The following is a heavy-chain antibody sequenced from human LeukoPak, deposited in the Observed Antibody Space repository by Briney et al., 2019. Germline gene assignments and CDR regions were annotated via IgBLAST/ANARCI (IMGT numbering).Heavy chain of an antibody. D-gene: IGHD1-14*01. J-gene: IGHJ4*02. Sequence: PSETLSLTCTVSGGSISSSSYYWGWIRQPPGKGLEWIGSIYYSGSTYYNPSLKSRVTISVDTSKNQFSLKLSSVTAADTAVYYCASRPKGRSITYYFDYWGQGTLVTVPS. CDR3: ASRPKGRSITYYFDY. V-gene: IGHV4-39*01. CDR2: IYYSGST. CDR1: GGSISSSSYY.